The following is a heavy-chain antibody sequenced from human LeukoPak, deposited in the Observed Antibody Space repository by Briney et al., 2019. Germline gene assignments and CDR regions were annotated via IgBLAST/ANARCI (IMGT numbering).Heavy chain of an antibody. V-gene: IGHV3-23*01. CDR1: GFKFISYA. J-gene: IGHJ6*03. CDR2: INGGGGTT. CDR3: AKIKGPPRPDYYYYMDV. Sequence: PGGSLRLSCTASGFKFISYAMSWVRQAPGKGLEGVSAINGGGGTTYYADSVNGRFTVSRDNSKNTVYLQMNSLRAEDTAIYFCAKIKGPPRPDYYYYMDVCGKGTTVTVSS. D-gene: IGHD6-6*01.